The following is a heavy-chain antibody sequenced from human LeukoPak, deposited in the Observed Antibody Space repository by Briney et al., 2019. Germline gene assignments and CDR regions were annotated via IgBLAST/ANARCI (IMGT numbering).Heavy chain of an antibody. CDR2: IYFTGFT. D-gene: IGHD4-23*01. J-gene: IGHJ5*02. CDR3: ARDAYGGNSWGWFDP. Sequence: PSETLSLTCTVSDGSISGYYWSWIRQSPGKGLEWIGYIYFTGFTHYSPSLKSRVTMSVDMSKYQFSLNLNSVTAADTAVYYCARDAYGGNSWGWFDPWGQGTLVTVSA. V-gene: IGHV4-59*01. CDR1: DGSISGYY.